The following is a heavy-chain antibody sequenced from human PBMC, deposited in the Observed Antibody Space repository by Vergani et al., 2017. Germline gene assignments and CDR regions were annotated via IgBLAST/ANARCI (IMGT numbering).Heavy chain of an antibody. V-gene: IGHV3-30-3*01. Sequence: VQMVESGGGIVQPGGSLRLSCAASGFTFSSSAMHWVRQAPGKGLEWVAVISYDGSNKYYADSVKGRFTISRDNSKNTLYLQMNSLRAEDTAVYYCARDSWSNAFDIWGQGTMVTVSS. CDR2: ISYDGSNK. J-gene: IGHJ3*02. CDR3: ARDSWSNAFDI. D-gene: IGHD2-15*01. CDR1: GFTFSSSA.